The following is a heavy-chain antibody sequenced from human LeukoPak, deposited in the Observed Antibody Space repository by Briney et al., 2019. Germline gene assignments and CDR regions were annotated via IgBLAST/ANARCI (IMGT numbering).Heavy chain of an antibody. CDR3: ARDSEVRRNLWHY. Sequence: AASVKVSCKASGGTFSSYAISWVRQAPGQGLEWMGGIIPIFATANYAQKFQGRVTITADESTSTVYMELSSLRSEDTAVYYCARDSEVRRNLWHYWGQGTLVTVSS. CDR1: GGTFSSYA. J-gene: IGHJ4*02. CDR2: IIPIFATA. V-gene: IGHV1-69*01. D-gene: IGHD3-10*01.